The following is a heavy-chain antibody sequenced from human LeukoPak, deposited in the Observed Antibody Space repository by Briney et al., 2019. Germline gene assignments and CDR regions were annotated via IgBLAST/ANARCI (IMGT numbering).Heavy chain of an antibody. CDR1: GFAFSSYS. V-gene: IGHV3-21*01. Sequence: GGSLRLSCAASGFAFSSYSMNWVRQAPGKGLEWVSSISFSSRYIYYADSVKGRFTISRDNAKNSLYLQMNSLRAEDTAVYYCTRARGYYFDYWGQGTLVTVSS. CDR3: TRARGYYFDY. D-gene: IGHD3-10*01. J-gene: IGHJ4*02. CDR2: ISFSSRYI.